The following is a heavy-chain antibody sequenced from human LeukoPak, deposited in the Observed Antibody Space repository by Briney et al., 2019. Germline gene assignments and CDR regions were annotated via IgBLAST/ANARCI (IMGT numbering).Heavy chain of an antibody. J-gene: IGHJ4*02. Sequence: GGSLRLSCKGSGYDFATYWIGWVSQIPGKGLAWMGVIYPDDSTTAYSPSFQGQLTISVDKSITPAYLQWSSLKASDTAMYYCARLRFQSGNTYYFDYWGQGSLVTVSS. CDR2: IYPDDSTT. D-gene: IGHD1-26*01. CDR3: ARLRFQSGNTYYFDY. CDR1: GYDFATYW. V-gene: IGHV5-51*01.